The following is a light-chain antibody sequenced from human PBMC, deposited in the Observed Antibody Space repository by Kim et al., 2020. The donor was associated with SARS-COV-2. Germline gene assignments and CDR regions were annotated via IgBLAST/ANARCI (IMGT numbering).Light chain of an antibody. Sequence: PASIDWRSSQSVLNGKGDNYLDWYLQKPGQSPQLLIYLGSNRASGVPDRCSGSGSGTDFTLRISRVEAEDVGVYYCMQTLQPPRTFGQGTRLEIK. CDR3: MQTLQPPRT. V-gene: IGKV2-28*01. J-gene: IGKJ5*01. CDR2: LGS. CDR1: QSVLNGKGDNY.